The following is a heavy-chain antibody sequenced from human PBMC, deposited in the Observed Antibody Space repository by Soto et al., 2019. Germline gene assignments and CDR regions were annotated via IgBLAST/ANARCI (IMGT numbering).Heavy chain of an antibody. J-gene: IGHJ3*02. CDR1: GYTFTSYG. Sequence: ASVKVSCKASGYTFTSYGISWVRQAPGQGPEWMGWISAYNGNTNYAQKLQGRVTMTTDTSTSTAYMELRSLRAEDTAVYYCARDPGYGGDAFDIWGQGTMVTVSS. V-gene: IGHV1-18*01. CDR3: ARDPGYGGDAFDI. D-gene: IGHD4-17*01. CDR2: ISAYNGNT.